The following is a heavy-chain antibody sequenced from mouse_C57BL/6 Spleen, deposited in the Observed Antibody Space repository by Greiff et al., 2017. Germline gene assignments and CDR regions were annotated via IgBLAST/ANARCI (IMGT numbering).Heavy chain of an antibody. CDR3: ARSVSY. Sequence: VKLQQPGAELVRPGSSVKLSCKASGYTFNSYWMDWVKQRPGQGLEWIGNIYPSDSETHYNQKFKDKATLTVDQASSTAYMQLSSLTSEDSAVYYCARSVSYWGQGTLVTVSA. V-gene: IGHV1-61*01. CDR2: IYPSDSET. CDR1: GYTFNSYW. J-gene: IGHJ3*01.